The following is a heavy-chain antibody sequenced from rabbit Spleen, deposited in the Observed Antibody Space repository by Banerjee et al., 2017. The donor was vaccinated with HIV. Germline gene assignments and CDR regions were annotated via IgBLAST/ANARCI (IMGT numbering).Heavy chain of an antibody. Sequence: QSLEESGGGLVQPEGSLTLTCTASGFSFNSSYYMCWVRQAPEKGLEWIGCIDVGSSGSTYYANWAKGRFTISKTSSTTVTLQMTSLTVADTATYFCARSPFNLWGPGTLVTVS. CDR2: IDVGSSGST. CDR1: GFSFNSSYY. V-gene: IGHV1S40*01. J-gene: IGHJ4*01. CDR3: ARSPFNL.